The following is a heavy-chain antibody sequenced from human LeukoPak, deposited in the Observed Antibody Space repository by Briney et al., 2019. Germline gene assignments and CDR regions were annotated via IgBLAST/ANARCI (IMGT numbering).Heavy chain of an antibody. D-gene: IGHD1-1*01. CDR2: ISAYNGNT. CDR3: ARRGRRHYYYGMDV. V-gene: IGHV1-18*04. Sequence: ASVKVSCKASGYTFTSYGISWVRQAPGQGLEWMGRISAYNGNTNYAQKLQGRVTMTTDTSTSTAYMELRSLRSDDTAVYYCARRGRRHYYYGMDVWGKGTTVTVSS. CDR1: GYTFTSYG. J-gene: IGHJ6*04.